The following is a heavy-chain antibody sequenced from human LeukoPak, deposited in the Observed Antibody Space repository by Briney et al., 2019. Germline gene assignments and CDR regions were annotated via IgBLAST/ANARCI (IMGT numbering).Heavy chain of an antibody. D-gene: IGHD6-19*01. CDR1: GFTFSNYA. CDR2: ISGGGGRT. V-gene: IGHV3-23*01. J-gene: IGHJ4*02. Sequence: GGSLRLSCAASGFTFSNYAMSWVRQAPGKGLEWVSTISGGGGRTNYADSVKGRFTISRDNSKNTLYLQMNSLRAEDTAVFYCARRALTTSAWYGEFDYWGQGTLVTVSS. CDR3: ARRALTTSAWYGEFDY.